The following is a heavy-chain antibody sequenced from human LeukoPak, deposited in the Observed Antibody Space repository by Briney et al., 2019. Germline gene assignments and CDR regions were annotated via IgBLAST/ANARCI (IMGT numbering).Heavy chain of an antibody. CDR1: GGTFSSYA. D-gene: IGHD3-3*01. CDR3: ARDRVTIFGVVHRPDYYYYYGMDV. Sequence: EASVKVSCKASGGTFSSYAISWVRQAPGQGLEWMGGIIPNFGTANYAQKFQGRVTITADESTSTAYMELSSLRSEDTAVYYCARDRVTIFGVVHRPDYYYYYGMDVWGQGTTVTVSS. V-gene: IGHV1-69*13. CDR2: IIPNFGTA. J-gene: IGHJ6*02.